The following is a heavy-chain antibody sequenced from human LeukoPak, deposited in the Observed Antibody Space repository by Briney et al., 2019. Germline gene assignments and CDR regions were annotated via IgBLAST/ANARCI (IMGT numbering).Heavy chain of an antibody. D-gene: IGHD7-27*01. CDR2: ISSNGGNT. V-gene: IGHV3-64D*09. Sequence: PGGSLRLSCSASGFTFSSSVMHWVRQAPGKGLEYVSAISSNGGNTFYADSVKGRFTISRDNSKNTLYLQMSSLRAEDTAVYYCVKDASGARVKWYFDLWGRGTLVTVSS. J-gene: IGHJ2*01. CDR1: GFTFSSSV. CDR3: VKDASGARVKWYFDL.